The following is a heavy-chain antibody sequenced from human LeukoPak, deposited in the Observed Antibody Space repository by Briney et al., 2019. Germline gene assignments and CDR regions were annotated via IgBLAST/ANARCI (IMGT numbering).Heavy chain of an antibody. D-gene: IGHD1-26*01. Sequence: GGSLRLSCAASGFTFSSYGMHWVRQAPGKGLEWVADIWFDGKNEHFADSVKGRFTISRDNSKNTMYLQINSLRAEDTAVYYCARDSSGSYPRSVQVDYWGQGTLVTVSS. CDR2: IWFDGKNE. CDR1: GFTFSSYG. J-gene: IGHJ4*02. CDR3: ARDSSGSYPRSVQVDY. V-gene: IGHV3-33*01.